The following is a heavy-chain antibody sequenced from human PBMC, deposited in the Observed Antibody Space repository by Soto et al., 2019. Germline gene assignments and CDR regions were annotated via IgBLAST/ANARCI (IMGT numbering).Heavy chain of an antibody. CDR2: ISYDGSNK. Sequence: QVQLVESGGGVVQPGRSLRLSCAASGFTFSSYGMHWVRQAPGKGLEWVAVISYDGSNKYYADSVKGRFTISRDNSKNTLXXXXNXXXXXXXXXXXXXXXXXXXRTPNILYYFDYWGQGXLVTVSS. CDR1: GFTFSSYG. D-gene: IGHD3-16*01. CDR3: XXXXXXXRTPNILYYFDY. J-gene: IGHJ4*02. V-gene: IGHV3-30*03.